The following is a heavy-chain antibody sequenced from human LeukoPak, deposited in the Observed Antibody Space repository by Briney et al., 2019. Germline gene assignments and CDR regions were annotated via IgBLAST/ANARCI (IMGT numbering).Heavy chain of an antibody. V-gene: IGHV3-30-3*01. CDR1: GFTFSGSA. D-gene: IGHD6-6*01. J-gene: IGHJ4*02. CDR3: VDSSGDY. CDR2: ISYDGSNK. Sequence: GGSLRLSCATSGFTFSGSAMHWVRQAPGKGLEWVAVISYDGSNKYYADSVKGRFTISRDNSKNTLYLQMNSLRAEDTAVYYCVDSSGDYWGQGTLVTVSS.